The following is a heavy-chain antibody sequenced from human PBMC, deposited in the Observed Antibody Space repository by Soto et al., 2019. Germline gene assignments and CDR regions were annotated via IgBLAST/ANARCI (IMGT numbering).Heavy chain of an antibody. CDR1: GFTFSSYS. CDR3: ARDGGPDHDILTGYYRGAYYYYGMDV. CDR2: ISSSTTYI. D-gene: IGHD3-9*01. V-gene: IGHV3-21*01. J-gene: IGHJ6*02. Sequence: EVQLVESGGGLVKPGGSLRLSCAASGFTFSSYSMNWVRQAPGKGLEWVSSISSSTTYIYYADSVKGRFTISRDNAKNSLYLRMNSLRVEDTAVYYCARDGGPDHDILTGYYRGAYYYYGMDVWGQGTTFTVSS.